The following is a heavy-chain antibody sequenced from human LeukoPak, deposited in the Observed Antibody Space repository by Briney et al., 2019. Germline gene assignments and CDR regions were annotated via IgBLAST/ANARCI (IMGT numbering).Heavy chain of an antibody. CDR3: ARLSASYPAHFDY. Sequence: GGSLRLSCAASGFTFSSYSMNWVRQAPGKGLEWVSSISSSSSYIYYADSVKGRFTISRDNAKNSLYLQMNSLRAEDTAVYYCARLSASYPAHFDYWGQGTLVTVSS. J-gene: IGHJ4*02. CDR2: ISSSSSYI. V-gene: IGHV3-21*01. D-gene: IGHD1-26*01. CDR1: GFTFSSYS.